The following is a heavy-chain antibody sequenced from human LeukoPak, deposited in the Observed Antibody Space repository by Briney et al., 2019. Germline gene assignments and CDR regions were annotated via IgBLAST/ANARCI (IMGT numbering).Heavy chain of an antibody. Sequence: GGSLRLSCVASGFTFTTYGMHWVRQAPGKGLEWVTFIWSDGSKTYYADSVKGRFTISRDNSKNTLYLQMNSLRAEDTAVYYCAREPVRMRFMDVWGKGTTVTASS. CDR1: GFTFTTYG. V-gene: IGHV3-30*02. CDR2: IWSDGSKT. J-gene: IGHJ6*03. CDR3: AREPVRMRFMDV.